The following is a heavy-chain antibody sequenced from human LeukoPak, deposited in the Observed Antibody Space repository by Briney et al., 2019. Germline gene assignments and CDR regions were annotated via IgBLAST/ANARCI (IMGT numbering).Heavy chain of an antibody. CDR3: ARDWGPYDFWSGYYIGDYFDY. D-gene: IGHD3-3*01. V-gene: IGHV1-18*01. J-gene: IGHJ4*02. CDR1: GGTFSSYA. Sequence: ASVKVSCKASGGTFSSYAISWVRQAPGQGLEWMGWISAYNGNTNYAQKLQGRVTMTTDTSTSTAYMELRSLRSDDTAVYYCARDWGPYDFWSGYYIGDYFDYWGQGTLVTVSS. CDR2: ISAYNGNT.